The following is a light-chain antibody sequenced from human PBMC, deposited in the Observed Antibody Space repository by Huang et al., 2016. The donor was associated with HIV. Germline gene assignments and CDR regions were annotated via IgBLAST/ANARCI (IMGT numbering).Light chain of an antibody. V-gene: IGKV3-11*01. CDR1: QSIINF. CDR2: DAS. CDR3: QQRGNWPLT. J-gene: IGKJ4*01. Sequence: EIVFTQSPATLSLSPGERATLSCRASQSIINFLAWYQQKPGQAPRLLIYDASNRATGSPARLSGSGSGTDFTLTISSLEPEDFAVYYCQQRGNWPLTFGGGTKVEI.